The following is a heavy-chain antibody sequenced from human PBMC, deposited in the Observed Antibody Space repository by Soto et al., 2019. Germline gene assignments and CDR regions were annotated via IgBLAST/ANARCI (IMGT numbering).Heavy chain of an antibody. V-gene: IGHV1-46*01. Sequence: ASVKVSCRASGYTFTRYNVHGVRQAPGQGLEWMAIINPSGGTTYYVQKFEGRVTLTTDTSTSTVYMELSSLRSDDTAVYYCARVRGGGSEYFFDYLGQGTLVTFSS. CDR1: GYTFTRYN. CDR2: INPSGGTT. D-gene: IGHD2-15*01. J-gene: IGHJ4*02. CDR3: ARVRGGGSEYFFDY.